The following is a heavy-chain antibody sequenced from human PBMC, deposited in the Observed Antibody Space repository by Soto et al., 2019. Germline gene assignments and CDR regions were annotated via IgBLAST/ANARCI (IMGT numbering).Heavy chain of an antibody. V-gene: IGHV3-23*01. D-gene: IGHD2-2*01. CDR2: ISGSGDST. Sequence: GGSLRLSCAASGFTFSRYAMSWVRQAPGKGLEWASAISGSGDSTYYADSVKGRFTISRDNSKNTLYLQMNSLRAEDTALYYCAKGRNVVVVPAAIDYWGQGTLVTVSS. J-gene: IGHJ4*02. CDR1: GFTFSRYA. CDR3: AKGRNVVVVPAAIDY.